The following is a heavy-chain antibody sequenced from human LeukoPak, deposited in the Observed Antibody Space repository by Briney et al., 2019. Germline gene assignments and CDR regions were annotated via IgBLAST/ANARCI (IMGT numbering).Heavy chain of an antibody. D-gene: IGHD2-21*02. Sequence: PSETLSLTCTVSGGSISTTTYYWGWIRQPPGKGLEWIGSIYYSGSSYYNPSLKSRVTISVDTSKNQLSLKLNSVTAADTAVYHCARHGHHGDHDYWGQGTLVTVSS. CDR2: IYYSGSS. CDR3: ARHGHHGDHDY. CDR1: GGSISTTTYY. V-gene: IGHV4-39*01. J-gene: IGHJ4*02.